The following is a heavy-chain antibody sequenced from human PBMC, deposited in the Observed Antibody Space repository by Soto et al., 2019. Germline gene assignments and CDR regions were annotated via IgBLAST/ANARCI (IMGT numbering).Heavy chain of an antibody. CDR1: GFTFSSYG. V-gene: IGHV3-33*01. D-gene: IGHD6-13*01. CDR3: ARSKGGSSWLYYFDY. Sequence: QVQLVESGGGVVQPGRSLRLSCAASGFTFSSYGMHWVRQAPGKGLEWVAVIWYDGTNKNYADSVQGRFTISRDNSKNTLYLQMNSLRDEDTSIYYCARSKGGSSWLYYFDYWGQGTLVTVSS. CDR2: IWYDGTNK. J-gene: IGHJ4*02.